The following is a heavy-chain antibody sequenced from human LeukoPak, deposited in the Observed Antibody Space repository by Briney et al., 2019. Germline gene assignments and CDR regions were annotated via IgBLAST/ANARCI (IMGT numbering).Heavy chain of an antibody. CDR3: ARADSSIAARLSRSSIFNYYYYMDV. V-gene: IGHV3-20*04. CDR1: GFTFDDYG. D-gene: IGHD6-6*01. J-gene: IGHJ6*03. Sequence: GGSLRPSCAASGFTFDDYGMSWVRQAPGKGLEWVSGINWNGGSTGYADSVKGRFTISRDNAKNSLYLQMNSLRAEDTAVYYCARADSSIAARLSRSSIFNYYYYMDVWGKGTTVTVSS. CDR2: INWNGGST.